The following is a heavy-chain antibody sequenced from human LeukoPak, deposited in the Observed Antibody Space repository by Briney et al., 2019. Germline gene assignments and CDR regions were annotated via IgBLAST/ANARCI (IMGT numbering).Heavy chain of an antibody. D-gene: IGHD5-12*01. CDR2: ISGSGNRT. CDR1: GFTFTSYA. Sequence: GGSLRLSCAVSGFTFTSYAIAWVRQAPGKGLEWVSTISGSGNRTYYAKSVKGRFTLSRDKSTSLVYLQMSSLRVEDTAVYYCVRRKFYSTYDPFDSWGQGTLVTVSS. J-gene: IGHJ4*02. V-gene: IGHV3-23*01. CDR3: VRRKFYSTYDPFDS.